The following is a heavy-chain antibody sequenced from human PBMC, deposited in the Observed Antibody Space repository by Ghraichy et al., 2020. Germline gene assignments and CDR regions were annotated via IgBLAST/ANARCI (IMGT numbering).Heavy chain of an antibody. D-gene: IGHD2-2*01. V-gene: IGHV3-23*01. Sequence: GGSLRLSCAASGFTFSSYAMSWVRQAPGKGLEWVSAISGIGGSTYYADSVKGRFTISRDNSKNTLYLQMNSLRAEDTAVYYCANDYCSSNSCYNSFDPWGQGSLVTVSS. CDR2: ISGIGGST. CDR3: ANDYCSSNSCYNSFDP. J-gene: IGHJ5*02. CDR1: GFTFSSYA.